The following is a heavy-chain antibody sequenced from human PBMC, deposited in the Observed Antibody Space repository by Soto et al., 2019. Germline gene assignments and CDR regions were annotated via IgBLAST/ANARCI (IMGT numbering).Heavy chain of an antibody. Sequence: RASVKVSCKASGYTFTSYGISWVRQAPGQGLEWMGWISAYNGNTNYAQKLQGRVTMTTDTSTSTAYMELRSLRSDDTAVYYCARDFKRAYYYDSSGYYPFDYWGQGTLVTVSS. V-gene: IGHV1-18*01. CDR2: ISAYNGNT. J-gene: IGHJ4*02. D-gene: IGHD3-22*01. CDR1: GYTFTSYG. CDR3: ARDFKRAYYYDSSGYYPFDY.